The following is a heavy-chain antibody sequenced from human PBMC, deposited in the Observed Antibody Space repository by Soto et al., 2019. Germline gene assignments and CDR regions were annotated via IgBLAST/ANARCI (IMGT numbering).Heavy chain of an antibody. Sequence: GGSLRLSCAASGFTFSSYAMHWVRQAPGKGLEWVAVISYDGSNKYYADSVKGRFTISRDNSKNTLYLQMNSLRAEDTAVYYCARDSGPQDIVVVPAAIKDPYYYYGMDVWGQGTTVTVSS. CDR3: ARDSGPQDIVVVPAAIKDPYYYYGMDV. CDR2: ISYDGSNK. J-gene: IGHJ6*02. V-gene: IGHV3-30-3*01. CDR1: GFTFSSYA. D-gene: IGHD2-2*02.